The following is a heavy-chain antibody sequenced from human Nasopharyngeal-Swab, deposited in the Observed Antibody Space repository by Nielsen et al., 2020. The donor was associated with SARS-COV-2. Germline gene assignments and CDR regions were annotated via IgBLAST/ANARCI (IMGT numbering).Heavy chain of an antibody. Sequence: GGSLRLSCVASGYSFRTSGMSWVRQAPGKGLEWVAAIVGSGDISCSGGSTYYADSVKGRFTISRDNSKNTLSLQMNSLRAEDTAVYYCAKDLRGPYFFWGQGTLVTVSS. CDR1: GYSFRTSG. CDR3: AKDLRGPYFF. V-gene: IGHV3-23*01. CDR2: IVGSGDISCSGGST. J-gene: IGHJ4*02. D-gene: IGHD2/OR15-2a*01.